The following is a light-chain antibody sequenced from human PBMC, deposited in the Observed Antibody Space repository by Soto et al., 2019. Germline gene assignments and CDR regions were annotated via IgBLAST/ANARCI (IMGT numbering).Light chain of an antibody. J-gene: IGKJ1*01. CDR3: QQYGSSPRT. Sequence: EIVLTQSPGTLSLSPGEGATLSCRASQSVTSSYLAWYQQKPGQAPSLLIYGASSRAIDIPHRFSGSGSGTDFTLTINRLEPEDFAVYYCQQYGSSPRTFGQGTKVEIK. V-gene: IGKV3-20*01. CDR2: GAS. CDR1: QSVTSSY.